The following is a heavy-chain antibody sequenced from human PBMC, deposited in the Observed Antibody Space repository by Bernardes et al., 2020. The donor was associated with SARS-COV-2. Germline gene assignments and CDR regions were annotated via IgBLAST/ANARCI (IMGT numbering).Heavy chain of an antibody. CDR2: ISYDGSNK. D-gene: IGHD5-12*01. CDR1: GFTFSSYG. V-gene: IGHV3-30*18. CDR3: AKITRWLQFYSDAFDI. Sequence: GGSLRLSCAASGFTFSSYGMHWVRQAPGKGLEWVAVISYDGSNKYYADSVKGRFTISRDNSKNTLYLQMNSLRAEDTAVYYCAKITRWLQFYSDAFDIWGQGTMVTVSS. J-gene: IGHJ3*02.